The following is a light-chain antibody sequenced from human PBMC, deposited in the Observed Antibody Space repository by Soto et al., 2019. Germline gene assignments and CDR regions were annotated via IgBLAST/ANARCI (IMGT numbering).Light chain of an antibody. Sequence: DIQMTQSPSTLSASVGDRVTITCRASQNINKWLAWYQQKPGKAPKLLIYEASTLEGGVPSRFSGSGSGTEFTLTISSLQPDDFATYWCQQYKSSSTFGQGTKMDIK. J-gene: IGKJ1*01. CDR1: QNINKW. V-gene: IGKV1-5*03. CDR3: QQYKSSST. CDR2: EAS.